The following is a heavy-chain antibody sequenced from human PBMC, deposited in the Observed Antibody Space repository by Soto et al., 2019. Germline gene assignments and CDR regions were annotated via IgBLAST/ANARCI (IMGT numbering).Heavy chain of an antibody. Sequence: QVQLVESGGGVVQPGRSLRLSCAASGFTFSSYGMHWVRQAPGKGLEWVAVISYDGSNKYYADSVKGRFTISRDNSKTTLSVQMNSLRAEDTAVYYCAKVSPLDRAARRGMDVWGQGTTFTVSS. CDR1: GFTFSSYG. J-gene: IGHJ6*02. D-gene: IGHD6-6*01. CDR3: AKVSPLDRAARRGMDV. CDR2: ISYDGSNK. V-gene: IGHV3-30*18.